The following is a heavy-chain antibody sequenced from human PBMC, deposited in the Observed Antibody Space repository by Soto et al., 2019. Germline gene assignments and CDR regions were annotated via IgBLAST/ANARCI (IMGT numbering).Heavy chain of an antibody. J-gene: IGHJ4*02. Sequence: EVQLVESGGGLVKPGGSLRLSCAASGFTFSTYSMNWVSQAPGKGLEWVSSISSSGGSVSYAESVKGRFTISRDNAKNSLYLQMDSLRAEDTAVYYCARGRSINTNMDYWGQGTLVTVSS. D-gene: IGHD2-2*01. V-gene: IGHV3-21*01. CDR1: GFTFSTYS. CDR2: ISSSGGSV. CDR3: ARGRSINTNMDY.